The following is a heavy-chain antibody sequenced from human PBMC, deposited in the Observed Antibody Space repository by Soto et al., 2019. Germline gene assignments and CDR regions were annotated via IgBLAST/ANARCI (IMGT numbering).Heavy chain of an antibody. V-gene: IGHV4-59*01. J-gene: IGHJ3*02. CDR3: ARDGAPDYGDYADAFDI. D-gene: IGHD4-17*01. CDR2: IYYSGST. CDR1: GGSISSYY. Sequence: QVQLQESGPGLVKPSETLSLTCTVSGGSISSYYWSWIRQPPGKGLEWIGYIYYSGSTNYNPSLKSRVTISVDTSKNQFSLKLSSVTAADTAVYYCARDGAPDYGDYADAFDIWGQGTMVTVSS.